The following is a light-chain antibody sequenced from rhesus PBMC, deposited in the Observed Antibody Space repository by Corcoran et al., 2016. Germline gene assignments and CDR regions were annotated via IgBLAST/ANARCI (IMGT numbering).Light chain of an antibody. CDR2: GAS. Sequence: QVILTQSPASLSLSPGERATLSCRASPSVSSYLAWYQQKPGQAPKLLIYGASRRATGIPDRFSGSGSGTEFTRTISSLEAEDFGVYYWQKYSSPPLTFGGGTKVEVK. CDR1: PSVSSY. CDR3: QKYSSPPLT. J-gene: IGKJ4*01. V-gene: IGKV3-53*02.